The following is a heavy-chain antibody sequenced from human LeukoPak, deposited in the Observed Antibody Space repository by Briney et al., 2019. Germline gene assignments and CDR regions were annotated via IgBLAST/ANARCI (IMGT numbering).Heavy chain of an antibody. D-gene: IGHD2-2*01. J-gene: IGHJ4*02. Sequence: GGSLRLSCAASGFTFSSYAMTWVRQAPGKGLEWVSVISDSGGSTYYADSVKGRFTISRDNSKNTLFLQMNSLRAEDTAVYYCAKDRRRYCSSTSCYDFDYWGQGTLVTVSS. V-gene: IGHV3-23*01. CDR1: GFTFSSYA. CDR3: AKDRRRYCSSTSCYDFDY. CDR2: ISDSGGST.